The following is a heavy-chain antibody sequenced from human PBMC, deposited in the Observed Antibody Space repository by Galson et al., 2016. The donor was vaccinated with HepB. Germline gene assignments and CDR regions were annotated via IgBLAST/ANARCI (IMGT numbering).Heavy chain of an antibody. J-gene: IGHJ4*02. CDR2: IHYSGDT. CDR3: ARYFDH. V-gene: IGHV4-39*07. Sequence: SETLSLTCTVSGGSISSTSYSWGWIRQPPGKELELIGNIHYSGDTYYNPSLRSRVTISVDTSENQFSLKLSSVTAADTAVYYCARYFDHCGQGILVTVSS. CDR1: GGSISSTSYS.